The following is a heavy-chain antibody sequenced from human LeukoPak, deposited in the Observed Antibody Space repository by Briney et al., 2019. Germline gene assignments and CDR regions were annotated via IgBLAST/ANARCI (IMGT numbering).Heavy chain of an antibody. Sequence: PSETLSLTCTVSGGSISSYYWSWIRQPPGKGLEWIGYIYYSGSTNYNPSLESRVTISVDTSKNQFSLKLSSVTAADTAVYYCARGTVFYYDSSGSFDYWGQGTLVTVSS. J-gene: IGHJ4*02. D-gene: IGHD3-22*01. CDR2: IYYSGST. CDR3: ARGTVFYYDSSGSFDY. V-gene: IGHV4-59*08. CDR1: GGSISSYY.